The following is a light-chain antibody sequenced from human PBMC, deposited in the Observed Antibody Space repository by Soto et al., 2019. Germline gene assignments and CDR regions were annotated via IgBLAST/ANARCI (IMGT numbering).Light chain of an antibody. CDR2: GAS. CDR1: HSVSSN. J-gene: IGKJ5*01. Sequence: EIVMTQSPATLSVSPGERATLSYRASHSVSSNLAWYQQKPGQAPRLLIYGASTRATDIPARFGGSGSGTEFTLTISSLQSEEFAVYYCQQYHSWPPITFGQGPRLEIK. CDR3: QQYHSWPPIT. V-gene: IGKV3-15*01.